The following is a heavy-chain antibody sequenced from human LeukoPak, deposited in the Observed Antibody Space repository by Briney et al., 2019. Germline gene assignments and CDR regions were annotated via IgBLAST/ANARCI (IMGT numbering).Heavy chain of an antibody. CDR3: AKDLNVDTAMAIDY. Sequence: PGGSLRLTCAASGFTFDGYAMHWVRQAPGKGLEWVSGISWNSGSIGYADSVKGRFTISRDNAKNSLYLQMNSLRAEDTALYYCAKDLNVDTAMAIDYWGQGTLVTVSS. V-gene: IGHV3-9*01. CDR1: GFTFDGYA. D-gene: IGHD5-18*01. CDR2: ISWNSGSI. J-gene: IGHJ4*02.